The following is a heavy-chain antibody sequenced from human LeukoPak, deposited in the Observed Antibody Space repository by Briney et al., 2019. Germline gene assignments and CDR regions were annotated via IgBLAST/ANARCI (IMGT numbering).Heavy chain of an antibody. CDR3: TREPLGIAAAGIDY. V-gene: IGHV3-49*04. Sequence: PGGSLRLSCTASGFTFGDYAMSWVRQAPGKGLEWVGFIRSKAYGGTTEYAASVKGRFTISRDDSKSIAYLQMNSLKTEDTAVYYCTREPLGIAAAGIDYWGQGTLVTVSS. CDR2: IRSKAYGGTT. J-gene: IGHJ4*02. D-gene: IGHD6-13*01. CDR1: GFTFGDYA.